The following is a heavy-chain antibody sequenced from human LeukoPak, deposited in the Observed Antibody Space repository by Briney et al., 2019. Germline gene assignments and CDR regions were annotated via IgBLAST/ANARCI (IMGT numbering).Heavy chain of an antibody. Sequence: PSETLSLTRAVYRGSFSGDFWSWIRHPPGKGPERIGEIIHSGSTNYNPPLQRRVTISVDTSKDQFSLKLSPVTAADTAVYYCARGRPSTYYYGSGSYGTPFDYWGQGTLVTVSS. J-gene: IGHJ4*02. CDR3: ARGRPSTYYYGSGSYGTPFDY. V-gene: IGHV4-34*01. CDR1: RGSFSGDF. D-gene: IGHD3-10*01. CDR2: IIHSGST.